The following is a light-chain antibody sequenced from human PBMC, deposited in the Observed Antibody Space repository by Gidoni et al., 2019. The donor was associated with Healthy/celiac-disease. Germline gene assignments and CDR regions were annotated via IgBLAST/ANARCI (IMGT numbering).Light chain of an antibody. CDR3: QQYYSTLWT. V-gene: IGKV4-1*01. Sequence: DIVMTQSPDSLAVSLVARATINCKSSQSILYSSNNKNYLAWYQQKPGQPPKLLIYWASTRESGVPDRFSGSGSGTDFTLTISSLQAEDVAVYYCQQYYSTLWTFGQGTKVEIK. J-gene: IGKJ1*01. CDR2: WAS. CDR1: QSILYSSNNKNY.